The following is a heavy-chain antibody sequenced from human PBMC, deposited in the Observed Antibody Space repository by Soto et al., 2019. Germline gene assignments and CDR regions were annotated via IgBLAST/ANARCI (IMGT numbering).Heavy chain of an antibody. CDR1: GFSFSSYW. CDR3: ARSPGGYYID. Sequence: GGSLRLSCAGSGFSFSSYWMHWVRQGPGKGLVWVSRINTDGSSTNYADSVKGRFTISRDNAKNTLYLQMNSLRAEDTAVYYCARSPGGYYIDWGQGTMVTVS. CDR2: INTDGSST. J-gene: IGHJ3*01. D-gene: IGHD3-9*01. V-gene: IGHV3-74*01.